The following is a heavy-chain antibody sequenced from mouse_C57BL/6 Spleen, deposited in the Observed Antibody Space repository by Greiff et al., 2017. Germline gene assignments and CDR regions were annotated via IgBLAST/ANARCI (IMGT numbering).Heavy chain of an antibody. Sequence: VQLQQSGPELVKPGASVKISCKASGYTFTDYYMNWVKQSHGKSLEWIGDINPNNGGTSYNQKFKGKATLTVDKSSSTADMELRSLTSEDSAVYYCAWGLLLDYWGQGTTLTVSS. CDR2: INPNNGGT. D-gene: IGHD2-3*01. V-gene: IGHV1-26*01. CDR1: GYTFTDYY. CDR3: AWGLLLDY. J-gene: IGHJ2*01.